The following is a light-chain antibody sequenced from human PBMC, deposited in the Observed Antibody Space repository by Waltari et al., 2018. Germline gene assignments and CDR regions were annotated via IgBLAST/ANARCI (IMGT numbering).Light chain of an antibody. CDR2: RNN. Sequence: QSVLTQPPSASGTPGQRVTIPCSGSSSNIGSTHVYWYQQLPGTTPKLLIYRNNQRPSGVPDRFSGSKSGTSASLAISGLRSEDEADYYCAAWDDSLSGLVFGGGTKLTVL. V-gene: IGLV1-47*01. CDR3: AAWDDSLSGLV. J-gene: IGLJ2*01. CDR1: SSNIGSTH.